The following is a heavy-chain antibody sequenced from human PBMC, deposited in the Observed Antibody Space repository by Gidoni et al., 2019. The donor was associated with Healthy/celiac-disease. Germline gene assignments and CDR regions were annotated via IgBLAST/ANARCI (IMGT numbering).Heavy chain of an antibody. CDR3: ARVRRFSYGMDV. J-gene: IGHJ6*02. Sequence: EVQLVESGGGLVKPGGSLRLSCAASGFTFSCYSMNWVRQAPGKGMEWVSSISSSSSYIYYADSVKGRFTISRDNAKNSLYLQMNSLRAEDTAVYYCARVRRFSYGMDVWGQGTTVTVSS. CDR1: GFTFSCYS. D-gene: IGHD3-3*01. CDR2: ISSSSSYI. V-gene: IGHV3-21*01.